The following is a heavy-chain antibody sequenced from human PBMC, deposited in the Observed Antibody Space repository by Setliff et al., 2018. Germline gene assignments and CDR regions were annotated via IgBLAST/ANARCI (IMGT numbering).Heavy chain of an antibody. D-gene: IGHD3-10*01. CDR3: AGTPMVREVMDFDF. CDR2: IYYSGST. J-gene: IGHJ4*02. Sequence: PSETLSLTCTVSGGSISSHYWSWIRQPPGKGLEWIGSIYYSGSTNYNPSLKSRVTISVDTSKNQFSLKLSSVTAADTAVYYCAGTPMVREVMDFDFWGQGTLVTVSS. V-gene: IGHV4-59*11. CDR1: GGSISSHY.